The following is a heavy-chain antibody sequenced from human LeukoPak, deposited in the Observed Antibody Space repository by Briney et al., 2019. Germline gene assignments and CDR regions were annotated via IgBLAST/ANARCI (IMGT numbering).Heavy chain of an antibody. D-gene: IGHD5-18*01. Sequence: GASVKVSCKASGYTFTSYSINWVRQAPGQGLEWVGWISSYTGSTNYAQKLQGRVTMTTDTSTSTAYMELRSLRSDDTAVYYCARVHRPTAMVTKRAFDYWGQGTLVTVSS. CDR1: GYTFTSYS. J-gene: IGHJ4*02. V-gene: IGHV1-18*01. CDR2: ISSYTGST. CDR3: ARVHRPTAMVTKRAFDY.